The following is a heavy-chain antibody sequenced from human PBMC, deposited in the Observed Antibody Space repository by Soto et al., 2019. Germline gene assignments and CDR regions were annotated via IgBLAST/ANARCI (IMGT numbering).Heavy chain of an antibody. V-gene: IGHV4-59*08. D-gene: IGHD5-18*01. J-gene: IGHJ5*02. Sequence: PSETLSLTCTVSGGSISSYYWSWILQPPGKGLEWIGYIYYSGSTNYNPSLKSRVTISVDTSKNQFSLKLSSVTAADTAVYYCARRRGYSYGPNWFDPWGQGTLVTVSS. CDR1: GGSISSYY. CDR3: ARRRGYSYGPNWFDP. CDR2: IYYSGST.